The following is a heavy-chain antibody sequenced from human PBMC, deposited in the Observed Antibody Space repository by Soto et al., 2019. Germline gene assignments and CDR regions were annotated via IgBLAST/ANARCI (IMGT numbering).Heavy chain of an antibody. J-gene: IGHJ6*02. Sequence: QITLKESGPTLVKPTQTLTLTCTFSGFSVSTSGVGVAWIRQPPGKALEWLALIYWDGDERYTPFLQSRVTITKATSKNQLVLTMTNMDPVDTATNCCAHKGGRGAAMDVWGQGTTVTVSS. CDR2: IYWDGDE. D-gene: IGHD2-15*01. CDR1: GFSVSTSGVG. V-gene: IGHV2-5*02. CDR3: AHKGGRGAAMDV.